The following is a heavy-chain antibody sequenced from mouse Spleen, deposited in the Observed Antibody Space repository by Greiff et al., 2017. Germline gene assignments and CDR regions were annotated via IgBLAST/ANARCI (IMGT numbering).Heavy chain of an antibody. D-gene: IGHD2-3*01. V-gene: IGHV2-6*02. CDR2: IWSDGST. Sequence: VKLQESGPGLVAPSQSLSITCTVSGFSLTSYGVHWVRQPPGKGLEWMVVIWSDGSTTYNSALKSRLSISKDNSKSQVFLKMNSLQTDDTAMYYCARNSVYDGYYDAMDYWGQGTSVTVSS. CDR1: GFSLTSYG. J-gene: IGHJ4*01. CDR3: ARNSVYDGYYDAMDY.